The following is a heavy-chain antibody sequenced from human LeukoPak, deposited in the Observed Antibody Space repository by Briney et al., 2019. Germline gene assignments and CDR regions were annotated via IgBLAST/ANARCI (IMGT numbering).Heavy chain of an antibody. CDR2: IYYSGST. V-gene: IGHV4-61*01. D-gene: IGHD1-7*01. CDR1: GGSFSSGSYY. J-gene: IGHJ4*02. Sequence: SETLSLTCTVSGGSFSSGSYYWSWIRQPPGKGLEWIGYIYYSGSTNYNPSLKSRVTISVDTSKNQFSLKLSSVTAADTAVYYCARDRNWNSPVYFDYWGQGTLVTVSS. CDR3: ARDRNWNSPVYFDY.